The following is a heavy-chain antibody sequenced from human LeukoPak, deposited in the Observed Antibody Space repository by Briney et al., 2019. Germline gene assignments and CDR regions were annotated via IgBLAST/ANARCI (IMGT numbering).Heavy chain of an antibody. J-gene: IGHJ4*02. V-gene: IGHV3-23*01. CDR1: GVTLSSYA. CDR3: ARDPAIKGLYYFDY. CDR2: ISSSGSGGNT. Sequence: GGSLRLSCAASGVTLSSYAMSWARQAPGKGLEWVSGISSSGSGGNTYYADSVKGRFTISRDNSKNTLYLQMNSLRAEDTAVYYCARDPAIKGLYYFDYWGQGTLVTVSS. D-gene: IGHD5-24*01.